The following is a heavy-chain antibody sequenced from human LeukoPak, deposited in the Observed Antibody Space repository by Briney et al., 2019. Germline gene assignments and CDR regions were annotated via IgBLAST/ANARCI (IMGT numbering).Heavy chain of an antibody. CDR3: ARDSYNYGSGSLDY. D-gene: IGHD5-18*01. CDR1: LGSISNYY. CDR2: ISYKGDT. J-gene: IGHJ4*02. V-gene: IGHV4-59*01. Sequence: PEALSLTCTVSLGSISNYYWSWIRQPPGKGLEWIGYISYKGDTKYNPSLKSRATLSVDTSKNQFSLRLSSVTAADTAVYYCARDSYNYGSGSLDYWGQGTLVTVSS.